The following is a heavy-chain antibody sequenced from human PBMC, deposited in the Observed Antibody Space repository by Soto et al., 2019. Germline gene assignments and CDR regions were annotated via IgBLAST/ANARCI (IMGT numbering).Heavy chain of an antibody. V-gene: IGHV1-8*01. Sequence: QVQLVQSGAEVKKPGASVKVSCKASGYTFTSYDINWVRQATGQGLEWMGWMNPNSGNTGYAQKFQGRVTMTRNTSISTAYMELSSLRSEDTAVYYCARAWYYYGSGSPDVFGYYYGMDVWGQGTTVTVSS. CDR2: MNPNSGNT. CDR1: GYTFTSYD. J-gene: IGHJ6*02. D-gene: IGHD3-10*01. CDR3: ARAWYYYGSGSPDVFGYYYGMDV.